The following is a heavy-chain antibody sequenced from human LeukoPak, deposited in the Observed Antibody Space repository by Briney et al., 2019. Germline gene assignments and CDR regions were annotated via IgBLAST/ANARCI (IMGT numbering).Heavy chain of an antibody. J-gene: IGHJ4*02. CDR1: GFTFSSYA. CDR3: ARERLSGHSGYGRRY. CDR2: ISYDGSNK. V-gene: IGHV3-30*01. Sequence: PGGSLRLSCAASGFTFSSYAMHWVRQAPGKGLEWVAVISYDGSNKYYADSVKGRFTISRDNSKNTLYLQMNSLRAEDTAVYYCARERLSGHSGYGRRYWGQGTLVSVS. D-gene: IGHD5-12*01.